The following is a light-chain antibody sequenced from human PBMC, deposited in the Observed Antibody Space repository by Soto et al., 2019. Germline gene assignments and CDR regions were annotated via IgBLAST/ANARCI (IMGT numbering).Light chain of an antibody. CDR1: ESVSSN. J-gene: IGKJ4*01. V-gene: IGKV3-15*01. CDR2: GVS. Sequence: EIVLTQSPGTLSLSPGDRATLSCRASESVSSNLAWYQQKYGQAPRLLIYGVSTRATGIPARFSGSGSGTEFTLTISSMQSEDFAFYYCQQYNKWPLTFGGGTKVDIK. CDR3: QQYNKWPLT.